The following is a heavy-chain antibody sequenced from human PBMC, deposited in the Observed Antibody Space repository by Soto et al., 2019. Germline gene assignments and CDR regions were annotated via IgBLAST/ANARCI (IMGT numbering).Heavy chain of an antibody. CDR2: IYNSVST. CDR1: GGSISSSSYY. V-gene: IGHV4-39*07. D-gene: IGHD6-19*01. Sequence: SETLSLTCTVSGGSISSSSYYWGWIRQPPGKVLELIGYIYNSVSTYYNPSLKSRVTISVDRSKNQFSLKLSSVTAADTAVYYCARAGGLGAVAADYWGQGTLVTVSS. J-gene: IGHJ4*02. CDR3: ARAGGLGAVAADY.